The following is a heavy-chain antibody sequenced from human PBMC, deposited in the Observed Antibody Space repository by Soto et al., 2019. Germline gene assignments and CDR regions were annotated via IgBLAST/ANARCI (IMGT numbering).Heavy chain of an antibody. J-gene: IGHJ2*01. CDR3: AREAPFWHFDL. CDR1: GFSFSSYG. CDR2: IWNDGSKK. Sequence: QVQLVESGGGVVQPGRSLRLSCAASGFSFSSYGMHWARQSPGKGLEWVAVIWNDGSKKYYVDSVKGRFTISRDNSKNTLYLQMHSLRAEDTAVYYCAREAPFWHFDLWGRGTLVTVSS. V-gene: IGHV3-33*01.